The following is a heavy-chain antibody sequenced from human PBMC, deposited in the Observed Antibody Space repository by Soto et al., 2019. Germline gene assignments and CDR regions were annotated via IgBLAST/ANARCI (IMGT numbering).Heavy chain of an antibody. Sequence: PGGSLRLSCAASGFTFSSYGMHWVRQAPGKGLEWVAVISYDGSNKYYADSVKGRFTISRDNSKNTLYLQMNSLRAEDTAVYYCAKDNRAETTLDYWGQGTLVTVSS. CDR1: GFTFSSYG. V-gene: IGHV3-30*18. J-gene: IGHJ4*02. D-gene: IGHD1-7*01. CDR2: ISYDGSNK. CDR3: AKDNRAETTLDY.